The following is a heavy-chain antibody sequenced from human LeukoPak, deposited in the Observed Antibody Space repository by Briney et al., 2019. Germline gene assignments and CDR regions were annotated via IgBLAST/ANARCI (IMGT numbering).Heavy chain of an antibody. V-gene: IGHV3-11*06. J-gene: IGHJ3*02. Sequence: GGSLRLSCAASGFTFSDYYMSWVRQAPGKGLGWVSYISSSSSYTNYADSVKGRFTISRDNAKNSLYLQMNSLRAEDTAVYYCAGFRVRWGAFDIWGQGTMVTVSS. CDR2: ISSSSSYT. CDR3: AGFRVRWGAFDI. CDR1: GFTFSDYY. D-gene: IGHD3-16*01.